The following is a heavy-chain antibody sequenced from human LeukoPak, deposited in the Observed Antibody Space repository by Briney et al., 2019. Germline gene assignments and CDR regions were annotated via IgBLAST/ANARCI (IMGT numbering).Heavy chain of an antibody. CDR3: ARDPTEGIVAATDYGMDV. CDR1: GFTFSSYA. Sequence: PGRSLRLSCAASGFTFSSYAMHWVRQAPGKGLEWVAAVSFDGSSKYYADSVKGRFTISRDNSKNTLYLHMNSLRSEDTAVYYCARDPTEGIVAATDYGMDVWGQGTTVTVSS. D-gene: IGHD2-15*01. J-gene: IGHJ6*02. V-gene: IGHV3-30-3*01. CDR2: VSFDGSSK.